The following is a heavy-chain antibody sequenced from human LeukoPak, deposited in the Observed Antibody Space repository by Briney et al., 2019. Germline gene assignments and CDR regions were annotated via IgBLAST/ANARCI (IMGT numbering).Heavy chain of an antibody. CDR1: GFTFSSYG. CDR2: ISGSGGSI. V-gene: IGHV3-23*01. D-gene: IGHD3-10*01. J-gene: IGHJ4*02. Sequence: GGSLRLSCAASGFTFSSYGMSWVRQAPGKGLEWVSAISGSGGSIYYADSVKGRFTISRDNSKNTLYLQMNSLRAEDTAVYYCAKAARYYYGSGSYYFDYWGQGTLVTVSS. CDR3: AKAARYYYGSGSYYFDY.